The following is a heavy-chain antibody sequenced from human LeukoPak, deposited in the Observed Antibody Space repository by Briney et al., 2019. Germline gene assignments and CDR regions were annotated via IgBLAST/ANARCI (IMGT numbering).Heavy chain of an antibody. CDR2: ISGSGGTA. J-gene: IGHJ4*02. D-gene: IGHD5-12*01. Sequence: GGSLRLSCAASGFTFSIYAVSWVRQAPGKGLEWVSAISGSGGTAYYADSVKGRFTISRDNSKNTLYLQMNGLRVEDTAVYYCAKDMQTWPRFPDYWGQGTLVTVSS. CDR3: AKDMQTWPRFPDY. V-gene: IGHV3-23*01. CDR1: GFTFSIYA.